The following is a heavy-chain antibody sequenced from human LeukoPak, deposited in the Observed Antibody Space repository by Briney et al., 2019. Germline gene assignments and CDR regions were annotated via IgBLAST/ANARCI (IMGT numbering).Heavy chain of an antibody. CDR2: IYYSGST. D-gene: IGHD5-12*01. CDR3: ARHGATPPYYFDY. J-gene: IGHJ4*02. Sequence: SETLSLTCTVSGGSISSSSYYWGWIRQPPGKGLEWIGSIYYSGSTYYNPSLKNRVTISVDTSKNQFSLKLSSVTAADTAVYYCARHGATPPYYFDYWGQGTLVTVSS. V-gene: IGHV4-39*01. CDR1: GGSISSSSYY.